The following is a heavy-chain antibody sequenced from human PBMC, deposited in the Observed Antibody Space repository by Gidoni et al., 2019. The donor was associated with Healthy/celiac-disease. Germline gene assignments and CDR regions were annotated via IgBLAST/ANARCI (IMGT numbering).Heavy chain of an antibody. CDR1: GFTFRNAW. Sequence: EVQLVESGGGLVKPGGSLRLSCAASGFTFRNAWMSWVRQAPGKGLEWVGRIKTKTDGGTTDYAAPVKGRFIISRDDSKNTLYLQMNSLKTEDTAVYYCTRSYTIFGVFRVLEALAQAFDIWGQGTMVTVSS. CDR3: TRSYTIFGVFRVLEALAQAFDI. J-gene: IGHJ3*02. D-gene: IGHD3-3*01. V-gene: IGHV3-15*01. CDR2: IKTKTDGGTT.